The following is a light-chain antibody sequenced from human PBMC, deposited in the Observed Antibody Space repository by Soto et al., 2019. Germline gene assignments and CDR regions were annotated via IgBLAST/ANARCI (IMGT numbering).Light chain of an antibody. J-gene: IGKJ5*01. CDR3: QQYYNWPRT. CDR2: GAS. V-gene: IGKV3-15*01. Sequence: EIVMTQSPATLSVSPGERATLSCRASQNIHTNLAGYQHKPGQAPRLRFYGASTRATGLTARFSGSGSGTEFTLTINSLQAEDSARYYCQQYYNWPRTFGRGTRLEI. CDR1: QNIHTN.